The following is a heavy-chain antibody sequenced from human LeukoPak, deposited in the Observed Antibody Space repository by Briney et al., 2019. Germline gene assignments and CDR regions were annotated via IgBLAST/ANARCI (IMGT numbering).Heavy chain of an antibody. V-gene: IGHV4-34*01. CDR2: IKPSGIT. D-gene: IGHD1-20*01. CDR3: ARVRGCNVHNCLLGGWFDP. CDR1: GASLSAYH. J-gene: IGHJ5*02. Sequence: SETLSLTCAIDGASLSAYHWTWIRQPPGKGLEWIGEIKPSGITNYNPSLKSRVTLSIDTSKNQFSLKVASVAAADMAVYYCARVRGCNVHNCLLGGWFDPWGQGTLVTVSS.